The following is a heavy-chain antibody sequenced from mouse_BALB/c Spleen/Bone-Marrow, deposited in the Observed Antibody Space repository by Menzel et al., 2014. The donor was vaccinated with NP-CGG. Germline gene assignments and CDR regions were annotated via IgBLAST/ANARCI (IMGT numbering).Heavy chain of an antibody. Sequence: EVKLVESGGSLVQPGGSRKLSCAASGITFSSFGMHWVRRAPEKGLEWVAYISSGSSTIYYADTVKGRFTISRDNPKNHLFLQMTSLRSEDTAMYYCARDYGYAMDYWGQGTSVTVSS. D-gene: IGHD1-1*01. CDR1: GITFSSFG. J-gene: IGHJ4*01. V-gene: IGHV5-17*02. CDR2: ISSGSSTI. CDR3: ARDYGYAMDY.